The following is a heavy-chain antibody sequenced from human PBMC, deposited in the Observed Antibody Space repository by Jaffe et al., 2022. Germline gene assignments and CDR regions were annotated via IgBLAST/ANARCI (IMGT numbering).Heavy chain of an antibody. CDR1: GFTFSSYE. V-gene: IGHV3-48*03. Sequence: EVQLVESGGGLVQPGGSLRLSCAASGFTFSSYEMNWVRQAPGKGLEWVSYISSSGSTIYYADSVKGRFTISRDNAKNSLYLQMNSLRAEDTAVYYCARGSGIYDILTGDRGSVDYWGQGTLVTVSS. CDR2: ISSSGSTI. CDR3: ARGSGIYDILTGDRGSVDY. D-gene: IGHD3-9*01. J-gene: IGHJ4*02.